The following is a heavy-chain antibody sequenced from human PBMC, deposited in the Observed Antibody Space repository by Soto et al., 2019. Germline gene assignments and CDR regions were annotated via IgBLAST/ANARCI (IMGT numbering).Heavy chain of an antibody. CDR3: AKDGSYYDSPTESDS. Sequence: EVQLLESGGGLVQPGGSLRLSCAAAGFTFSSYVMTWVRQAPGQGLEWVSSISGSVGSTYRADSVKGRFTISRDNSKNTVYLQMNSLRAEDTAVYYCAKDGSYYDSPTESDSWGHGTLVTVAS. J-gene: IGHJ4*01. CDR1: GFTFSSYV. CDR2: ISGSVGST. V-gene: IGHV3-23*01. D-gene: IGHD3-22*01.